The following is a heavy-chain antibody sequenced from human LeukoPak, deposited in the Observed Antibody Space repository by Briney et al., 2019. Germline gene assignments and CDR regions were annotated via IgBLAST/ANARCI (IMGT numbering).Heavy chain of an antibody. Sequence: ASVKVSCKASGYTFPSYIISWVQQAPGQGLEWMGWINAYNGNTDYAQRVQGRVTMATDTSTSTAYMELRSLRSDDTAVYYCARDRHIAAAVYCYYMDVWGKGTPVTVSS. D-gene: IGHD6-13*01. CDR1: GYTFPSYI. CDR3: ARDRHIAAAVYCYYMDV. J-gene: IGHJ6*03. V-gene: IGHV1-18*01. CDR2: INAYNGNT.